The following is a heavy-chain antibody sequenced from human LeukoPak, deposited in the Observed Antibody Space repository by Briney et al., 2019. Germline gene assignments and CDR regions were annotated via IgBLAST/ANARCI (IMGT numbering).Heavy chain of an antibody. Sequence: SETLSLTCTVSGASVSSSGYYWSWIRQPPGKGLEWIGYIYHSGSTNYNPSLKSRVTISVDTSKNQFSLKLSSVTAADTAVYYCARHYNWFDPWGQGALVTVSS. CDR3: ARHYNWFDP. CDR2: IYHSGST. J-gene: IGHJ5*02. CDR1: GASVSSSGYY. V-gene: IGHV4-61*08.